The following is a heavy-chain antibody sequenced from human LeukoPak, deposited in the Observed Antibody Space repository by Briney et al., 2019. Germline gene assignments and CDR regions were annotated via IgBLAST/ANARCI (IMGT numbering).Heavy chain of an antibody. V-gene: IGHV4-59*08. CDR1: GGSISSYY. CDR2: IYYSGST. J-gene: IGHJ4*02. Sequence: PSETLSLTCTVSGGSISSYYWSWIRQPPGKGLEWIGYIYYSGSTNYNPSLKSRVTITVDTSKNQFSLKLSSVTAADTAVYYCARSGSDSSGTIFDYWGQGTLVTVSS. D-gene: IGHD3-22*01. CDR3: ARSGSDSSGTIFDY.